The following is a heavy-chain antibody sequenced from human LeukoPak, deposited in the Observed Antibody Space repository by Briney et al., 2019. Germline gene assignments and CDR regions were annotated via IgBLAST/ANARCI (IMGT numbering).Heavy chain of an antibody. Sequence: PGGSLRLSCAASGFTFRTYAMSWVRQAPGKGLEWVSTISGNGGSTYYADSVRGRFTISRDNSKSTLYLQMNSLRAEDTAVYYCARDPRYAVYYFDYWGQGTLVTVSS. CDR1: GFTFRTYA. CDR3: ARDPRYAVYYFDY. CDR2: ISGNGGST. D-gene: IGHD1-1*01. V-gene: IGHV3-23*01. J-gene: IGHJ4*02.